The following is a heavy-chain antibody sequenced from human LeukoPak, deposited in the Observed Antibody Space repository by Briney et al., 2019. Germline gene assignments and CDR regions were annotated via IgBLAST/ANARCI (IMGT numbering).Heavy chain of an antibody. CDR3: AREAYSGSYFVNY. V-gene: IGHV4-4*07. J-gene: IGHJ4*02. Sequence: SETLSLTCTVSGASISSYYWSWIRQPAGKGLEWIGRIYTSGSTNYNPSLKSRVSMSVDTSKNQFSLKLRSVTAADTAVYYCAREAYSGSYFVNYWGQGTLVTVSS. D-gene: IGHD1-26*01. CDR1: GASISSYY. CDR2: IYTSGST.